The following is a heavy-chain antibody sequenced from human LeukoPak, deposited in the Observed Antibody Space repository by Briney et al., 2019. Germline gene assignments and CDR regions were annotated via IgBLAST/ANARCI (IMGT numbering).Heavy chain of an antibody. CDR3: AKDLAYGGNSPFDY. CDR1: GFTFSSYD. J-gene: IGHJ4*02. V-gene: IGHV3-13*05. D-gene: IGHD4-23*01. Sequence: GGSLRLSCAASGFTFSSYDMHWVRQATGKGLEWVSAIGTAGDPYYPGSVKGRFTISRENAKNSLYLQMNSLRAEDTAVYYCAKDLAYGGNSPFDYWGQGTLVTVSS. CDR2: IGTAGDP.